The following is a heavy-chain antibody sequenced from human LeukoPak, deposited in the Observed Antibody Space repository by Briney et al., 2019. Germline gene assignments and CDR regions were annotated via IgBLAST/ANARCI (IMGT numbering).Heavy chain of an antibody. CDR3: ARDGLLRYFDWLGSGDAFDI. J-gene: IGHJ3*02. V-gene: IGHV7-4-1*02. CDR1: GYTFTSYG. D-gene: IGHD3-9*01. CDR2: INTNTGNP. Sequence: GASVKVSCKASGYTFTSYGISWVRQAPGQGLEWMGWINTNTGNPTYAQGFTGRFVFSLDTSVSTAYLQISSLKAEDTAVYYCARDGLLRYFDWLGSGDAFDIWGQGTMVTVSS.